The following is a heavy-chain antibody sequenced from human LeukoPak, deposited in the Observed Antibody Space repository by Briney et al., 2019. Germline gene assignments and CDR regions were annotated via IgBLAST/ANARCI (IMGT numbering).Heavy chain of an antibody. J-gene: IGHJ4*02. V-gene: IGHV3-49*03. CDR3: VKAEKNSWSVDY. CDR1: GFTFADYA. Sequence: GGSLRLSCTTSGFTFADYAVNWFRQAPGKGLEWIGFIRTKVYGETTEYAVSVKGRFTISRDDSRSIAYLQMNCLKTEDTAVYYCVKAEKNSWSVDYWGQGTLVTVSS. CDR2: IRTKVYGETT. D-gene: IGHD3-3*01.